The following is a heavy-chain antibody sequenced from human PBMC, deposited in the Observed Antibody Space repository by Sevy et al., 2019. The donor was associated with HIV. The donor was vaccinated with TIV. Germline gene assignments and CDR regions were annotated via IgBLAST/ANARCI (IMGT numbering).Heavy chain of an antibody. Sequence: SETLSLTCTVSGDSFSSYFWAWIRQPAGKGLEWIGRINTSGRTNYNPSLKSRVTMSVDTSNSQFSLKVTSLTAADTAIYFCARSNWVTATNGFSKSYYFDYWGQGSLVTVSS. V-gene: IGHV4-4*07. D-gene: IGHD7-27*01. J-gene: IGHJ4*02. CDR2: INTSGRT. CDR1: GDSFSSYF. CDR3: ARSNWVTATNGFSKSYYFDY.